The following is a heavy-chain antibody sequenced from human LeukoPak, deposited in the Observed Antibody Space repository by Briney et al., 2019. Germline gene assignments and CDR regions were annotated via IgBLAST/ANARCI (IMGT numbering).Heavy chain of an antibody. V-gene: IGHV3-23*01. CDR2: ISGGGGTT. J-gene: IGHJ4*02. Sequence: PGGSLRLSCAASGFTFSSFAMSWVRQAPGKGLEWVSIISGGGGTTNYADSVKGRFTISRDNPKSTLYLQMNSLRAEDTAVYYCAKARYSSGWFSFDYWGQGTLVTVSS. CDR3: AKARYSSGWFSFDY. CDR1: GFTFSSFA. D-gene: IGHD6-19*01.